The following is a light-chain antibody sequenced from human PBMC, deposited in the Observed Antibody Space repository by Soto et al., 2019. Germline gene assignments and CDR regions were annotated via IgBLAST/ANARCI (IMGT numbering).Light chain of an antibody. CDR3: QSYDSSLSAYV. CDR2: GNN. V-gene: IGLV1-40*01. J-gene: IGLJ1*01. CDR1: SSNIGAGYD. Sequence: QSVLAQPPSVSGAPGQKDTISCTGSSSNIGAGYDLHWYQQLPGTAPKLLLYGNNNRPSGVPDRFSGSKSGTSASLAITGLQAEDEADYYCQSYDSSLSAYVFGTGTKLTVL.